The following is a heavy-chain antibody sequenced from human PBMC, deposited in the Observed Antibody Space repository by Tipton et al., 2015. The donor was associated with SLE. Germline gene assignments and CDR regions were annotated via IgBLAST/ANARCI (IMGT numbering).Heavy chain of an antibody. Sequence: SLTCAVYGGSFSGHSWSWIRQPPGKGLEWIGEINYSGRTDYNPSLKSRVTTSIDTSKNQFSLNLSSVTAADTAVYYCARLTGGDFDYWGQGTLVTVSS. J-gene: IGHJ4*02. D-gene: IGHD1-26*01. CDR2: INYSGRT. CDR1: GGSFSGHS. V-gene: IGHV4-34*01. CDR3: ARLTGGDFDY.